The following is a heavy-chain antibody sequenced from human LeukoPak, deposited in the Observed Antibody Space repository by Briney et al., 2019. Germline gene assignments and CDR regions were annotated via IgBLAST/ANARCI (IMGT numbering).Heavy chain of an antibody. J-gene: IGHJ4*02. CDR3: ATDQGGSAVTTLDY. V-gene: IGHV1-24*01. CDR2: FDPEDGET. D-gene: IGHD4-17*01. Sequence: ASVKVSCKVSGYTLTELSMHWVRQAPGKGLEWMGDFDPEDGETIYAQKFQGRVTMSEDTSTDTAYMELSSLRSEDTAVYYCATDQGGSAVTTLDYWGQGTLVTVSS. CDR1: GYTLTELS.